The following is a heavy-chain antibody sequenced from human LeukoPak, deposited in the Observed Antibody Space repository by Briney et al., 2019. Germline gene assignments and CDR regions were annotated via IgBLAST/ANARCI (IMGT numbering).Heavy chain of an antibody. CDR3: AGRIFGVSTRRFDY. Sequence: SVKVSCKASGGTFSSYAISWVRQAPGQGLEWMGGIIPIFGTANYAQKFQGRATITADESTSTAYMELSSLRSEDTAVYYCAGRIFGVSTRRFDYWGQGTLVTVSS. J-gene: IGHJ4*02. V-gene: IGHV1-69*13. CDR2: IIPIFGTA. D-gene: IGHD3-3*02. CDR1: GGTFSSYA.